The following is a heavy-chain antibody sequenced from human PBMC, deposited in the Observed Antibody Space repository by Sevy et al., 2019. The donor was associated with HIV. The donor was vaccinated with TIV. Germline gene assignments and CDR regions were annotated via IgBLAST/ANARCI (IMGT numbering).Heavy chain of an antibody. CDR3: ARFLSTSYYYYSAMDV. D-gene: IGHD2-2*01. CDR2: MNPNSGNT. Sequence: ASVKVSCKASGYTFTSYDINWVRQATGQGLEWMGWMNPNSGNTGYAQKFQGRVTMTRKTSISTAYMELSSLRSEDTAVYYCARFLSTSYYYYSAMDVWGQGTTVTVSS. CDR1: GYTFTSYD. J-gene: IGHJ6*02. V-gene: IGHV1-8*01.